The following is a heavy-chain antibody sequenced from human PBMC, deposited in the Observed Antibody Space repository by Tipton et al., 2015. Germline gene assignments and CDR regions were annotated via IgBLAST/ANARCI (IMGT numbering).Heavy chain of an antibody. CDR1: GGSVSSGNYY. J-gene: IGHJ5*02. Sequence: TLSLTCTVSGGSVSSGNYYWSWIRQHPGKGLEWIGYIYYSGITYYNPSLTSRVTISVDTSKNQFSLKLTSVNAADTAVYYCARGGNNWFDPWGQGTLVTVSS. V-gene: IGHV4-31*03. D-gene: IGHD2-15*01. CDR3: ARGGNNWFDP. CDR2: IYYSGIT.